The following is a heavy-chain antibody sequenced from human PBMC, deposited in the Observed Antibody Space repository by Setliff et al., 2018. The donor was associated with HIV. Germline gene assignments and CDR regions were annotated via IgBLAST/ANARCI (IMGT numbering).Heavy chain of an antibody. D-gene: IGHD5-18*01. Sequence: SVKVSCKASGGTFSSYAMTWVRQAPGQGLEWLGGIIPILSTSNFAQKIQDRVTFTADESTSTAYMELSSLRSEDTAVYYCARWVIRGYNYGLGGEFDPWGQGTLVTVSS. V-gene: IGHV1-69*13. CDR2: IIPILSTS. J-gene: IGHJ5*02. CDR1: GGTFSSYA. CDR3: ARWVIRGYNYGLGGEFDP.